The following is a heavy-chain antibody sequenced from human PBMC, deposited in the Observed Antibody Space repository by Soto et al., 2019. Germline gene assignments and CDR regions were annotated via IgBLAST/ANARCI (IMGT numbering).Heavy chain of an antibody. CDR2: IYHSGST. V-gene: IGHV4-30-2*01. Sequence: SETLSLTCAVSGGSISSGGYSGIWIRQPPGKVLEWIGYIYHSGSTYYNPSLKSRVTISVDRSKNQFSLKLSSVTAADTAVYYCARVGRDNYYDSSGYSYFDYWGQGTLVTVSS. CDR3: ARVGRDNYYDSSGYSYFDY. D-gene: IGHD3-22*01. J-gene: IGHJ4*02. CDR1: GGSISSGGYS.